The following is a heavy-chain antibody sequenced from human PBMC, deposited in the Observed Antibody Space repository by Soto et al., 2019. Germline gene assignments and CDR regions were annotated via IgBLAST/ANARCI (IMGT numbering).Heavy chain of an antibody. J-gene: IGHJ3*02. V-gene: IGHV4-30-4*01. CDR1: GGSISSGDYY. CDR2: IYYSGST. D-gene: IGHD3-22*01. Sequence: SETLSLTCTVSGGSISSGDYYWSWIRQPPGKGLEWIGYIYYSGSTYYNPSLKSRVTISVDTSKNQFSLKLSSVTAADTAVYYCARDPGSSGYYDAFDIWGQGTMVTVSS. CDR3: ARDPGSSGYYDAFDI.